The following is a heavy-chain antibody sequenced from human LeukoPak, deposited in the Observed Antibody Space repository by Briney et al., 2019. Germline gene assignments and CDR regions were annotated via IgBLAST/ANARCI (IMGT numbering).Heavy chain of an antibody. CDR1: GGSISSGVYY. V-gene: IGHV4-31*03. D-gene: IGHD3-10*01. CDR2: IYYSGST. CDR3: ARGVKGLRGAFDI. J-gene: IGHJ3*02. Sequence: SETLSLTCTVSGGSISSGVYYWSWIRQHPGKGLEWIGYIYYSGSTYSNPSRKSRLTMSVDISKKQFSLKLSSVTAADTAVYYCARGVKGLRGAFDIWGQGTMVTVSS.